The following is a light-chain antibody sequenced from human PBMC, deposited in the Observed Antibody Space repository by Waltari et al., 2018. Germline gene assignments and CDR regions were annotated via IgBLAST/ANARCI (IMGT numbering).Light chain of an antibody. Sequence: VLTQSPGTLSLSPGERATLSCRASQSVGKYLAWYQQKPGQAPRLLIYDTSTRATGIPDRFSGSGSWTDFSLTISRLEPEDFAVDYFRKYVSLPATFGQGTKVQAK. V-gene: IGKV3-20*01. CDR3: RKYVSLPAT. CDR1: QSVGKY. J-gene: IGKJ1*01. CDR2: DTS.